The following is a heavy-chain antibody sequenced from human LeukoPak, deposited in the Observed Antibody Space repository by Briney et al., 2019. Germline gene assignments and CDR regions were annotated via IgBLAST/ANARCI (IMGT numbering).Heavy chain of an antibody. V-gene: IGHV3-21*01. CDR3: ARDFRGVGDRLFDY. Sequence: PGGSLRLSCAASGFTFSGYAMSWVRQAPGKGLEWVSSISSSSGYIYYADSVKGRFTISRDNAKNSLYLQMNSLRAEDTAVYYCARDFRGVGDRLFDYWGQGTLVTVSS. CDR1: GFTFSGYA. D-gene: IGHD1-26*01. J-gene: IGHJ4*02. CDR2: ISSSSGYI.